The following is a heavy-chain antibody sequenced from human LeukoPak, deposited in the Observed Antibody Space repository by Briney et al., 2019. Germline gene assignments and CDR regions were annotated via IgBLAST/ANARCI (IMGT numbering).Heavy chain of an antibody. CDR2: ISSSGSTI. J-gene: IGHJ4*02. Sequence: GGSLRLSCAASGFTFSSYSMQWVRQAPGKGLEWVSHISSSGSTIYYADSVKGRFTISRDNAKESLYLQMSSLRDEDTAVYYCVFPYWQDLDHWGQGTLVTVSS. V-gene: IGHV3-48*02. D-gene: IGHD2-15*01. CDR3: VFPYWQDLDH. CDR1: GFTFSSYS.